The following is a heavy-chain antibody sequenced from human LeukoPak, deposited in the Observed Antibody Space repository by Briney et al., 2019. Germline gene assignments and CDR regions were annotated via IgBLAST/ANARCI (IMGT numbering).Heavy chain of an antibody. Sequence: ASVKVSCKASGYSFTHYYIHWVRQAPGQGLEWMGIINPGTGRTSYAQSFQGRVTMTSDTSTSTVYIELTSLRSEDTAVYYCARDGPGYTSSSTDYMDVWGEGTTLTVSS. CDR2: INPGTGRT. J-gene: IGHJ6*03. CDR1: GYSFTHYY. V-gene: IGHV1-46*01. D-gene: IGHD6-13*01. CDR3: ARDGPGYTSSSTDYMDV.